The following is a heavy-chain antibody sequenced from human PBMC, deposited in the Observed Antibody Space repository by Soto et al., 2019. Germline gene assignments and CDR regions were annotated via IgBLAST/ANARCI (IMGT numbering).Heavy chain of an antibody. J-gene: IGHJ4*02. CDR3: AMRSYGSGSYQIDY. CDR1: GFTFSSYA. D-gene: IGHD3-10*01. Sequence: QVQLVQSGAEVKKPGSSVKVSCKASGFTFSSYAISWVRQAPGQGLEWMGGIIPIFGTATYAQKFQGRVTITAYKSTGKADMRLNSLRSEETAVYYCAMRSYGSGSYQIDYWGQGTLVTVSS. V-gene: IGHV1-69*06. CDR2: IIPIFGTA.